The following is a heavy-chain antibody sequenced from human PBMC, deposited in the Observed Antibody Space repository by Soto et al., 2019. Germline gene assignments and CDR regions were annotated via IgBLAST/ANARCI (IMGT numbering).Heavy chain of an antibody. V-gene: IGHV3-23*01. Sequence: EVQLLESGGGLVQPGGSLRLSCAASGFTFSSYAMSWVRQAPGKGLEWVSAISGSGGSTYYADSVKGRFTISRDNSKNTLYLQINSLRAEDMAVYYCAKIPHSSSWYLDAFDIWGQGTMVTVSS. J-gene: IGHJ3*02. D-gene: IGHD6-13*01. CDR2: ISGSGGST. CDR3: AKIPHSSSWYLDAFDI. CDR1: GFTFSSYA.